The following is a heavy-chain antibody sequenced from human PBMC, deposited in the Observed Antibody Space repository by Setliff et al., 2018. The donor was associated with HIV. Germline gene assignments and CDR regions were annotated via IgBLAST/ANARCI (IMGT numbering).Heavy chain of an antibody. CDR1: GVSISTTSDS. D-gene: IGHD2-15*01. CDR2: ITYTETT. CDR3: ARGACGGDSCYLMKYYFDH. Sequence: SETLSLTCNVSGVSISTTSDSWAWIRQPPGKGLEWIGSISLSPGTGLDWIVGITYTETTSHNPTLNGRVAMSADTSKNQFSLSLSSVTGLRLDDTAMYYCARGACGGDSCYLMKYYFDHWGQGTLVTVSS. V-gene: IGHV4-39*07. J-gene: IGHJ4*02.